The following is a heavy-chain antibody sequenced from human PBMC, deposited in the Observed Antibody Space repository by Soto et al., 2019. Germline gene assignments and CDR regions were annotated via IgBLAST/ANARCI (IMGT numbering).Heavy chain of an antibody. CDR3: TTDSRTTMPEVRFDY. Sequence: GGSLRLSCAASGFPFSIAWINWVRQTPGTGLQWVGRVKSKTDGGSADYAAPVKGRFAVSRDDSKNIVYLQMNSVKIEDTGVYYCTTDSRTTMPEVRFDYWGHGTLVIGTS. CDR1: GFPFSIAW. D-gene: IGHD3-10*01. CDR2: VKSKTDGGSA. V-gene: IGHV3-15*07. J-gene: IGHJ4*01.